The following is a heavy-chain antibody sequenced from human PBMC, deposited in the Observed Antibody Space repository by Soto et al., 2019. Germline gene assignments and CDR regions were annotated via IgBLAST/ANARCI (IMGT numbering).Heavy chain of an antibody. CDR3: ARMGVYCSGGSCYQGDWFDP. CDR2: ISAYNGNT. Sequence: ASVKVCCKASGYTFTSYGTSWVRQAPGQGLEWMGWISAYNGNTNYAQKLQGRVTMTTDTSTSTAYMELRSLRSDDTAVYYCARMGVYCSGGSCYQGDWFDPWGQGTLVTVSS. J-gene: IGHJ5*02. V-gene: IGHV1-18*01. D-gene: IGHD2-15*01. CDR1: GYTFTSYG.